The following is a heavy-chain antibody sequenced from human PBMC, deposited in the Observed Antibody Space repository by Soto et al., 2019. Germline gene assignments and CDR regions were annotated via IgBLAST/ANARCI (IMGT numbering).Heavy chain of an antibody. J-gene: IGHJ4*02. CDR3: ARGSYDSRCHDNYFFDY. CDR1: GGSISSGDYY. CDR2: IYYSGST. D-gene: IGHD3-22*01. Sequence: QVQLQESGPGLVKPSQTLSLTCTVSGGSISSGDYYWSWIRQPPGKGLEWIGYIYYSGSTYYNPSLKSRFTISVDTSKNQFSLKLSSVTAADTAIYYCARGSYDSRCHDNYFFDYWGQGTLVTVSS. V-gene: IGHV4-30-4*01.